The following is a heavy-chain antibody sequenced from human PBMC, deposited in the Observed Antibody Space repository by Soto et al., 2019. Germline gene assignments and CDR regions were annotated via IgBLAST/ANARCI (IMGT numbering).Heavy chain of an antibody. CDR3: ARVPEVAAPLDY. D-gene: IGHD1-26*01. CDR1: GFTFSSYA. V-gene: IGHV3-30-3*01. Sequence: SLRLSCAASGFTFSSYAMHWVRQAPGKGLEWVAVISYDGSNKYYADSVKGRFTISRDNSKNTLYLQMNSLRAEDTAVYYCARVPEVAAPLDYWGQGTLVTV. J-gene: IGHJ4*02. CDR2: ISYDGSNK.